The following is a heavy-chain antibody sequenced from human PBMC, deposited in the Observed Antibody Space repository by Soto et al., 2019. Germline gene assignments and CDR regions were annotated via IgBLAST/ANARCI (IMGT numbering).Heavy chain of an antibody. V-gene: IGHV4-39*02. CDR2: IYYSGST. J-gene: IGHJ4*02. CDR1: GESISGTSYY. CDR3: ARPGGSGWFYFDS. Sequence: SETLFLTCIVSGESISGTSYYWGWKRQPPGKGLEWIGSIYYSGSTYYNPSLKSRVTISVDTSKNHFSLKLTSVTAADTAVYYCARPGGSGWFYFDSWGQGSQVTVSS. D-gene: IGHD6-13*01.